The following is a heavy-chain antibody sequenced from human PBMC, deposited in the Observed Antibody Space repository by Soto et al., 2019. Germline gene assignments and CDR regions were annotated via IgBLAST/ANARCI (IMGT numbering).Heavy chain of an antibody. Sequence: PSETLSLTCTVSGGSMSSGDYYWSWIRQPPGKGLEWIAYIYYSGSTYYNPSLKSRLTISVDTSKNQFSLKLSSVTAADTAVYYCARVPDTAFPFFDYWGQGTLVTVSS. J-gene: IGHJ4*02. D-gene: IGHD5-18*01. CDR1: GGSMSSGDYY. CDR2: IYYSGST. CDR3: ARVPDTAFPFFDY. V-gene: IGHV4-30-4*01.